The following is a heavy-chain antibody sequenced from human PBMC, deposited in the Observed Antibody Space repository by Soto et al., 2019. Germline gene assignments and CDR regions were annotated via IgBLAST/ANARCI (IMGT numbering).Heavy chain of an antibody. Sequence: SETLSLTCTVSGGSISSYYWSWIRQPPGKGLEWIGYIYYSGSTNYNPSLNSRVTISVDTSNNQFSLKLSSVTAADTAVYYCARDGGLVGAIDYWGQGTLVTVSS. D-gene: IGHD1-26*01. CDR1: GGSISSYY. V-gene: IGHV4-59*01. J-gene: IGHJ4*02. CDR2: IYYSGST. CDR3: ARDGGLVGAIDY.